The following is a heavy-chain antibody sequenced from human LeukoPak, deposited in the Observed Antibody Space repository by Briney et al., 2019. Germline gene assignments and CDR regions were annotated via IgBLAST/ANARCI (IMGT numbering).Heavy chain of an antibody. D-gene: IGHD2-15*01. CDR2: IYYSGST. CDR3: ARDRGYCDGGSCYLFDS. V-gene: IGHV4-4*02. CDR1: GGSISSSNW. Sequence: SETLSLTCAVSGGSISSSNWWSWVRQPPGKGLEWIGEIYYSGSTNYNPSLKSRVTISVDKSKNQFSLKLSSVTAADTAVYYCARDRGYCDGGSCYLFDSWGQGTLVTVSS. J-gene: IGHJ4*02.